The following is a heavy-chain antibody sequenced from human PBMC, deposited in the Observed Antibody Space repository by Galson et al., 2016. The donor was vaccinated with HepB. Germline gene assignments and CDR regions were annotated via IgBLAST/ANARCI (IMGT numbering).Heavy chain of an antibody. CDR1: GFSFSTYD. D-gene: IGHD3-16*01. CDR3: TRGAVFGGSTYYSMDV. CDR2: ICTAGDT. J-gene: IGHJ6*02. V-gene: IGHV3-13*01. Sequence: SLRLSCAASGFSFSTYDMHWVRRVIGKGLEWVAAICTAGDTYYPASLEGRFIVSRDSAKSSLFLQMNSLRVGDKAVYYCTRGAVFGGSTYYSMDVWGQGITVTVSS.